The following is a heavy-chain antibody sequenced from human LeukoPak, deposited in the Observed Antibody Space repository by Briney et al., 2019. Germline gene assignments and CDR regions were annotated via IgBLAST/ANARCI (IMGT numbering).Heavy chain of an antibody. J-gene: IGHJ3*02. CDR1: GFTFDDYA. V-gene: IGHV3-9*01. Sequence: GGSLRLSCAASGFTFDDYAMHWVRQAPGKGLEWASGISWNSGSIGYADSVKGRFTISRDNAKNSLYLQMNSLRAGDTALYYCAKGIIAVDTAMVGAFDIWGQGTMVTVSS. D-gene: IGHD5-18*01. CDR2: ISWNSGSI. CDR3: AKGIIAVDTAMVGAFDI.